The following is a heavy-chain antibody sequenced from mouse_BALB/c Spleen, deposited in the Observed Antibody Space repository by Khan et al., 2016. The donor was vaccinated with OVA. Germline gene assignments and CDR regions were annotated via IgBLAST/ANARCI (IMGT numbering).Heavy chain of an antibody. J-gene: IGHJ4*01. CDR2: IWSDGSA. Sequence: QVQLKESGPGLVAPSQSLSITCTISGFSLTNYGVHWVRQPPGKGLEWLVVIWSDGSATFNSALKSRLSISKDNSKNQVFLKMNSLQTDDTAMYYCARQPYYHYYIMDYWGQGTSVTVPS. CDR1: GFSLTNYG. D-gene: IGHD2-10*01. V-gene: IGHV2-6-1*01. CDR3: ARQPYYHYYIMDY.